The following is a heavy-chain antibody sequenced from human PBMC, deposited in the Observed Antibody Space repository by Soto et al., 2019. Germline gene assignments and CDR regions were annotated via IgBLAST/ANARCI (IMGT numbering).Heavy chain of an antibody. CDR1: GFTFGGYT. CDR2: IKQDGSEK. D-gene: IGHD2-2*01. J-gene: IGHJ6*04. CDR3: ARGGGLDIVVVPAARSRMDV. Sequence: GGSLRLSCEASGFTFGGYTMHWVRQAPGKGLEWVANIKQDGSEKYYVDSVKGRFTISRDNAKNSLYLQMNSLRAEDTAVYYCARGGGLDIVVVPAARSRMDVWGKGTTVTVSS. V-gene: IGHV3-7*01.